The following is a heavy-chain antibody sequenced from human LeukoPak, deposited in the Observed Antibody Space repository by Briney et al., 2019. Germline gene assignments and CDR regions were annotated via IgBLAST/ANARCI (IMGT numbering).Heavy chain of an antibody. Sequence: SGGSLRLSCAASGFTFDDYAMHWFRQAPGKGLEWVSLISGDGGSTYYADSVKGRFTISRDNSKNSLYLQMNSLRTEDTALYYCAKDIRYSGYDQGGAFDIWGQGTMVTVSS. CDR1: GFTFDDYA. D-gene: IGHD5-12*01. V-gene: IGHV3-43*02. CDR2: ISGDGGST. J-gene: IGHJ3*02. CDR3: AKDIRYSGYDQGGAFDI.